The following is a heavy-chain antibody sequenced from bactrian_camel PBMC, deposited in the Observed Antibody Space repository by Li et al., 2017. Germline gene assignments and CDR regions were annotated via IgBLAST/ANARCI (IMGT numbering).Heavy chain of an antibody. D-gene: IGHD3*01. J-gene: IGHJ4*01. CDR2: IDSDGDT. V-gene: IGHV3S53*01. Sequence: HVQLVESGGGSVLAGGSLRLSCAFSGYTYSAHCMGWFRQAPGKEREGIATIDSDGDTAYAESMKGRFTISKDIAKNAVYLQMDSLKPEDTAMYYCAADRGCRMRLLFRLLLPWDYWGQGTQVTVS. CDR1: GYTYSAHC. CDR3: AADRGCRMRLLFRLLLPWDY.